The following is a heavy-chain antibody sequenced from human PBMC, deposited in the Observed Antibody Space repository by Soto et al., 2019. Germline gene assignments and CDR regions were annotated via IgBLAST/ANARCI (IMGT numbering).Heavy chain of an antibody. CDR2: ISYDGSNK. CDR1: GFTFSSYA. V-gene: IGHV3-30-3*01. J-gene: IGHJ4*02. CDR3: ARGLPRGGDVPHLDY. D-gene: IGHD2-21*02. Sequence: QVQLVESGGGVVQPGRSLRLSCAASGFTFSSYAMHWVRQAPGKGLEWVAVISYDGSNKYYADSVKGRFTISRDNSKNPLYLQMNSVRAEDTAVYYCARGLPRGGDVPHLDYCVQGTLVTVSS.